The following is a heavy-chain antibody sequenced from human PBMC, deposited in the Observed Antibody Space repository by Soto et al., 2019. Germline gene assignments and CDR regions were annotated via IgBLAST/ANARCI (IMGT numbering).Heavy chain of an antibody. CDR1: GGSISSGGYY. J-gene: IGHJ4*02. Sequence: QVQLQESGPGLVKPSQTLSLTCTVSGGSISSGGYYWSWIRQHPGKGLEWIGYIYYSGSTYYNPSPTIRVTISGAPSKHQSALELSSVTAADTAVYYCERSSTSANYFDYWGQGTLVTVSS. V-gene: IGHV4-31*03. CDR3: ERSSTSANYFDY. CDR2: IYYSGST. D-gene: IGHD2-2*01.